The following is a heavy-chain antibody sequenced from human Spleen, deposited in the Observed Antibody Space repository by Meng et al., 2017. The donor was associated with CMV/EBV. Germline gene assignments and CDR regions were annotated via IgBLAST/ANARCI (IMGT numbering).Heavy chain of an antibody. CDR3: ARVATPRYCSSTSCYDWPYGMDV. J-gene: IGHJ6*02. CDR2: INANSGAT. Sequence: ASVKVSCKASGYTFTGYYIHWVRQAPGQGLEWMGWINANSGATNYAQKFQGRVTMTRDTSISTAYMELSRLTSDGTAVYYCARVATPRYCSSTSCYDWPYGMDVWGQGTTVTVSS. CDR1: GYTFTGYY. V-gene: IGHV1-2*02. D-gene: IGHD2-2*01.